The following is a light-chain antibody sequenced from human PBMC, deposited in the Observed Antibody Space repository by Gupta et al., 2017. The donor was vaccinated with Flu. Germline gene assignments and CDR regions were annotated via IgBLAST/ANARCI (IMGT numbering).Light chain of an antibody. CDR3: QQCSSPET. Sequence: EIVLTQSPGTLSLSPGERATLSCRASQSVSSSYLAWYQQKPGQAPRLLIYGASSRATCIPDRFSGSGSGTDFTLIISRLEPEDFAVYYCQQCSSPETFGQGTKVEIK. CDR1: QSVSSSY. J-gene: IGKJ1*01. V-gene: IGKV3-20*01. CDR2: GAS.